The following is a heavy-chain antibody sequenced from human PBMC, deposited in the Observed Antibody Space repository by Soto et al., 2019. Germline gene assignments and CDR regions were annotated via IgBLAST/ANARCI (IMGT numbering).Heavy chain of an antibody. D-gene: IGHD1-26*01. CDR3: ARSEVRAAFDY. V-gene: IGHV3-21*01. Sequence: EVQLVESGGGLVQPGGSLRLSCVASGFTFSSYSIHCVRQAPGKGLEWVSSISSDNTYIFYADSVMARFTISRDNAKNSLYLKLNSLRAEDTGVHWCARSEVRAAFDYWGQGSLVTVSS. J-gene: IGHJ4*02. CDR2: ISSDNTYI. CDR1: GFTFSSYS.